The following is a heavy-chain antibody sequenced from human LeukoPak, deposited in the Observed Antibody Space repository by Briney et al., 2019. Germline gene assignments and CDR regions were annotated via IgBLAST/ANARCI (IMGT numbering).Heavy chain of an antibody. V-gene: IGHV4-34*01. CDR3: ASGLVGDAFDI. Sequence: PSETLSLTCAVYGGSFSGYYWSWIRQPPGKGLEWIGEINHSGSTNYNPSLKSRVTISVDTSKNQFSLKLSSVTAADTAVYYCASGLVGDAFDIWGQGTMVTVSS. CDR1: GGSFSGYY. D-gene: IGHD1-26*01. J-gene: IGHJ3*02. CDR2: INHSGST.